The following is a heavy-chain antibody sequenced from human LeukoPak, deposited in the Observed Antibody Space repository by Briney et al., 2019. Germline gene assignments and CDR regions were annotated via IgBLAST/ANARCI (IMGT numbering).Heavy chain of an antibody. D-gene: IGHD4-17*01. CDR3: ARLATVDAFDI. V-gene: IGHV3-21*01. CDR2: ISIISSYI. Sequence: VGSLRLSCAPSGFTFSSYRMNWVRQAPGKRLEWVSSISIISSYIYYAESLKSRFTISRDNATNSLCLQMNSARAAETGVCYSARLATVDAFDIWGQGTMVTVSS. J-gene: IGHJ3*02. CDR1: GFTFSSYR.